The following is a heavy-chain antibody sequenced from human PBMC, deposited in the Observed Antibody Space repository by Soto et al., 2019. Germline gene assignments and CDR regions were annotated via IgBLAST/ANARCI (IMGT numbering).Heavy chain of an antibody. CDR1: GYTFTSYG. CDR3: AREDARFVRGYPNYFDY. V-gene: IGHV1-18*04. D-gene: IGHD3-22*01. CDR2: ISAYNGNT. Sequence: VASVKVSCKASGYTFTSYGISWVRQAPGQGLEWMGWISAYNGNTNYAQKLQGRVTMTTDTSTSTAYMELRSLRSDDTAVYYCAREDARFVRGYPNYFDYWGQGTLVTVSS. J-gene: IGHJ4*02.